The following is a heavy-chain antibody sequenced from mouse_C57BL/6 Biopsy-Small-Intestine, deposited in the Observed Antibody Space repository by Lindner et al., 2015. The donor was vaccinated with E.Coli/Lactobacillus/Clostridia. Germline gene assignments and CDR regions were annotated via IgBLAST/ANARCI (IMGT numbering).Heavy chain of an antibody. CDR3: ASYGYDFDF. V-gene: IGHV1-22*01. CDR2: INPSNGGT. D-gene: IGHD2-2*01. Sequence: VQLQESGPELVKPGASVKMSCKASGYTFTDYNMHWVKQSHGKSLEWIGYINPSNGGTSYNQKFKGKAALTVNKSSSTAYMELRSLTSEDSAVYYCASYGYDFDFWGHGTTLTVSS. J-gene: IGHJ2*01. CDR1: GYTFTDYN.